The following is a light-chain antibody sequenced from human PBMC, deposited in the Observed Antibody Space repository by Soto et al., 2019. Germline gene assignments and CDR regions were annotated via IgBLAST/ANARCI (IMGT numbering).Light chain of an antibody. CDR1: QSVRDN. Sequence: EIVMTQSPATLSVSPGERATLSCRASQSVRDNLAWYQQKPGQAPRLLIYRASTRATGVPARFSGSGSGTEFTLTISSLQSEDVSVYFCQHYNFWPHTFGQGTRLEIK. CDR2: RAS. J-gene: IGKJ5*01. CDR3: QHYNFWPHT. V-gene: IGKV3-15*01.